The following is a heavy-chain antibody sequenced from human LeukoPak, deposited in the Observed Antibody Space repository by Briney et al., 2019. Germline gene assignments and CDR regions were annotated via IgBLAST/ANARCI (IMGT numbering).Heavy chain of an antibody. CDR2: ISYDGADK. J-gene: IGHJ4*02. Sequence: GGSLRLSCAASGFTFSSYSMHWVRQAPGKGLEWVAVISYDGADKYYADSVKGRFTVSRDNSKNTLYLQMNSLRAEDTAVYYCAKLYGYFDYWGQGTLVTVSS. V-gene: IGHV3-30*18. D-gene: IGHD2-8*01. CDR3: AKLYGYFDY. CDR1: GFTFSSYS.